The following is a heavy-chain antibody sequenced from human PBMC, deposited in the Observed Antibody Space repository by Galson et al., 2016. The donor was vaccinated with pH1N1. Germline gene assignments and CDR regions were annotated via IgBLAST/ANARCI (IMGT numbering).Heavy chain of an antibody. CDR1: GYTFTTFG. D-gene: IGHD1-1*01. CDR2: ISTSKGNT. J-gene: IGHJ4*02. CDR3: ARDQNWNLDY. V-gene: IGHV1-18*01. Sequence: SVKVSCKASGYTFTTFGISWVRLAPGKGLEWLGWISTSKGNTKNAQRLRDRVTMTRDTSTSTVFMELTSLRSDDTAIYYCARDQNWNLDYWGQGTLVTVSS.